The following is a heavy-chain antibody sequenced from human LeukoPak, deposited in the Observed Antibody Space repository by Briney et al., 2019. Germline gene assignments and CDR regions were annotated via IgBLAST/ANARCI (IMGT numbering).Heavy chain of an antibody. CDR1: GGSISSGGYS. J-gene: IGHJ4*02. V-gene: IGHV4-30-2*01. D-gene: IGHD1-26*01. Sequence: PSETLSLTCAVSGGSISSGGYSWSWIRQPPGKGLEWIGYIYHSGSTYYNPSLKSRVTISVDTSKNQFSLKLSSVTAADTAVYYCARRGSGSYYGYFDYWGQGTPVTVSS. CDR3: ARRGSGSYYGYFDY. CDR2: IYHSGST.